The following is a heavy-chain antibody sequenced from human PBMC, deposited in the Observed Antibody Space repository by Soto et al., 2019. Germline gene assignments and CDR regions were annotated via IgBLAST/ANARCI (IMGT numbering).Heavy chain of an antibody. J-gene: IGHJ4*02. D-gene: IGHD6-13*01. CDR3: ARRYRSSFDY. CDR1: GGSISGYY. CDR2: IYYSGST. Sequence: PSETLSLTCTVSGGSISGYYWSWIRQPPGKGLEWIGYIYYSGSTNYNPSLKSRVTISVDTSKNQFSLKLSSVTAADTDVYYCARRYRSSFDYWGQGTLVTVS. V-gene: IGHV4-59*08.